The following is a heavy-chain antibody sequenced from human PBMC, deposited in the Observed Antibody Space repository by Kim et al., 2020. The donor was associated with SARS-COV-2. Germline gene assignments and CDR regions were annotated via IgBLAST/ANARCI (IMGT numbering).Heavy chain of an antibody. CDR1: GGSISSSDYY. Sequence: SETLSLTCTVSGGSISSSDYYWGWIRQPPGKGLEWIGSFYYTGTTYYSPPIKGRVTISVDTSKHQSSLKLSSATDATVYYCWRHGCTGGVCYFDPWGQGTLVTVSS. CDR3: WRHGCTGGVCYFDP. V-gene: IGHV4-39*01. CDR2: FYYTGTT. D-gene: IGHD2-8*02. J-gene: IGHJ5*02.